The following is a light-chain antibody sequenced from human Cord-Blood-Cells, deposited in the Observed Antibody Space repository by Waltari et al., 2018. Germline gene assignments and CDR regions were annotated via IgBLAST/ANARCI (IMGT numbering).Light chain of an antibody. CDR2: GAS. V-gene: IGKV3-15*01. Sequence: EIVMTQSPDTLSVSPGERATLSCRDSQSVSSNLAWYQQKPGQAPRLRIYGASTRATGIQDRFSGSGSGTECTLTISSLQSEDFAVYYCQQYNNWPRTFGQGTKVEIK. CDR3: QQYNNWPRT. CDR1: QSVSSN. J-gene: IGKJ1*01.